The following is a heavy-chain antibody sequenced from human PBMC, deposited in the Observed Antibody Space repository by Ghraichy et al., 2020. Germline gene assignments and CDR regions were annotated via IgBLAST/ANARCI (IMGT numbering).Heavy chain of an antibody. J-gene: IGHJ3*02. D-gene: IGHD3-9*01. CDR1: GGSISSYY. CDR2: IYTSGST. V-gene: IGHV4-4*07. CDR3: ARVRPPYDILTGDAFDI. Sequence: SETLSLTCTVSGGSISSYYWSWIRQPAGKGLEWIGRIYTSGSTNYNPSLKSRVTMSVDTSKNQFSLKLSSVTAADTAVYYCARVRPPYDILTGDAFDIWGQGTMVTVSS.